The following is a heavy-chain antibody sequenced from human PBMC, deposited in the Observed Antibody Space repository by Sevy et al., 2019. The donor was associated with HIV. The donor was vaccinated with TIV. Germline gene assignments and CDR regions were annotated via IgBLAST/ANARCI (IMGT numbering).Heavy chain of an antibody. CDR3: ARGGLKYSSSSGGDYYYYGMDV. J-gene: IGHJ6*02. Sequence: GGSLRLSCAASGFTFSSYWMHWVRQAPGKGLVWVSRINSDGSSTSYADSVKGRFTISRDNAKNTLYLQMNSLRAEDMAVYYWARGGLKYSSSSGGDYYYYGMDVWGQGTTVTVSS. V-gene: IGHV3-74*01. CDR2: INSDGSST. CDR1: GFTFSSYW. D-gene: IGHD6-6*01.